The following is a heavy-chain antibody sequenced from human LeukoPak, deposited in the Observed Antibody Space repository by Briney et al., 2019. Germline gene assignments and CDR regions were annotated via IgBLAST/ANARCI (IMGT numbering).Heavy chain of an antibody. D-gene: IGHD3-3*01. V-gene: IGHV1-46*01. CDR2: INPSGGST. J-gene: IGHJ6*02. CDR1: GYTFTSYY. Sequence: ASVKVSCKASGYTFTSYYMRWVRQAPGQGLEWMGIINPSGGSTSYAQKFQGRVTMTRDTSTSTVYMELSSLRSEDTAVYYCAREPILRFLEWPPPAPYYYYYGMDVWGQGTTVTVSS. CDR3: AREPILRFLEWPPPAPYYYYYGMDV.